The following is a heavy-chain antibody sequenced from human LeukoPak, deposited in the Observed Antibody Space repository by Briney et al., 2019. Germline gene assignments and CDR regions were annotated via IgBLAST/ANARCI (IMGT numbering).Heavy chain of an antibody. CDR2: INPSGGST. D-gene: IGHD3-3*01. Sequence: ASVKVSCKASGYTFTSYYMHWVRQAPGQGLEWMGIINPSGGSTSYAQKFQGRVTMTRDTSTSTVYMELSSLRSKDTAVYYCARDPLNYDFWSGMYYYYGMDVWGQGTTVTVSS. V-gene: IGHV1-46*01. J-gene: IGHJ6*02. CDR3: ARDPLNYDFWSGMYYYYGMDV. CDR1: GYTFTSYY.